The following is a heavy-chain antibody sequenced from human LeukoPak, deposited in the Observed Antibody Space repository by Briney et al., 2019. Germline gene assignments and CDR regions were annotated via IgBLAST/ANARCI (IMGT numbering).Heavy chain of an antibody. CDR3: ARGSVDYAFDI. V-gene: IGHV4-30-4*08. Sequence: SQTLSLTCTVSGGSISSGDYYWRWLRQPPGKGLEWIGYIYYSGSTYYNPSLKSRVTISVDTSKNQFSLKLSSVTAADTAVYYCARGSVDYAFDIWGQGTMVTVSS. J-gene: IGHJ3*02. CDR1: GGSISSGDYY. CDR2: IYYSGST. D-gene: IGHD2-15*01.